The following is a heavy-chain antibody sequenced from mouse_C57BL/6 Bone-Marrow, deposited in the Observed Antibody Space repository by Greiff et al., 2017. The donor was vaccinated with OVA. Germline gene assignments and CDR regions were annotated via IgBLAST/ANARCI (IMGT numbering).Heavy chain of an antibody. CDR1: GFNIKDDY. CDR2: IDPENGDT. CDR3: TAGGGTDY. V-gene: IGHV14-4*01. J-gene: IGHJ2*01. D-gene: IGHD4-1*01. Sequence: VQLQQSGAELVRPGASVKLSCTASGFNIKDDYMHWVKQRPEQGLEWIGWIDPENGDTEYASKFQGKATITADTSSNTAYLQLSSLTSEDTAVYCCTAGGGTDYWGQGTTLTVSS.